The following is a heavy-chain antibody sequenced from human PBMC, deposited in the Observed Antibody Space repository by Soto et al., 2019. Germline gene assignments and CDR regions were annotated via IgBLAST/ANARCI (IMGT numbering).Heavy chain of an antibody. CDR3: GSDGHFITTGSNGNWFDT. CDR1: GFTFSTYC. V-gene: IGHV3-74*01. D-gene: IGHD1-26*01. CDR2: INGDASHT. J-gene: IGHJ5*02. Sequence: EVQLVESGGGLVQPGGSLRLSCAASGFTFSTYCMNWIRQVPGKGLEWVSRINGDASHTYYADSVKGRFTISRDNAKNTLPWEITSMRAELQVVYYCGSDGHFITTGSNGNWFDTWGQGTLVTVSS.